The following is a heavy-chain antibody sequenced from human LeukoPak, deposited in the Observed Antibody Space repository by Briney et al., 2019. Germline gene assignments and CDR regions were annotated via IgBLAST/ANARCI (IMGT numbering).Heavy chain of an antibody. J-gene: IGHJ4*02. CDR2: ISYDGSNK. CDR3: AKDGDDILTGYYHYFDY. D-gene: IGHD3-9*01. Sequence: GGSLRLSYAASGFTFSSYGMHWVRQAPGKGLEWVAVISYDGSNKYYADSVKGRFTISRDNSKNTLYLQMNSLRAEDTAVYYCAKDGDDILTGYYHYFDYWGQGTLVTVSS. V-gene: IGHV3-30*18. CDR1: GFTFSSYG.